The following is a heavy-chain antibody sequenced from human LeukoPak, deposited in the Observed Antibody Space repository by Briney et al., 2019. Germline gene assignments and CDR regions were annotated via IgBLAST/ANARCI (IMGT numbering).Heavy chain of an antibody. CDR1: GFILSSNG. Sequence: PGGSLRLPCAASGFILSSNGMHWVRQAPGKGPEWGAFIRYDGNNKYYADSVKGRFTISRDNSKNTLYLQMNSLRAEDTAVYYCARIAAAGPAPFDYWGQGTLVTVSS. CDR2: IRYDGNNK. CDR3: ARIAAAGPAPFDY. J-gene: IGHJ4*02. D-gene: IGHD6-13*01. V-gene: IGHV3-30*02.